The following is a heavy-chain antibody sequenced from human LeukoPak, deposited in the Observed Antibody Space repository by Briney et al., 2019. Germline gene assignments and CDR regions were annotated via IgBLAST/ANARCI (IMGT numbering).Heavy chain of an antibody. D-gene: IGHD6-13*01. Sequence: ASVTVSCTASGYTFTSYYMHWVRQAPGQGLEWMGIINPSGGSTSYAQKFQGRVTMTRDTSTSTVYMELSSLRSEDTAVYYCARDLAAANDFDYWGQGTLVTVSS. CDR3: ARDLAAANDFDY. CDR1: GYTFTSYY. V-gene: IGHV1-46*01. CDR2: INPSGGST. J-gene: IGHJ4*02.